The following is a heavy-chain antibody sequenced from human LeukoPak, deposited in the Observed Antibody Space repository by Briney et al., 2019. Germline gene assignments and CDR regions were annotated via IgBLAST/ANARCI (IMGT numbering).Heavy chain of an antibody. Sequence: GSLRLSCAASGFTFRDYAMSWVRQAPGKGLEWVSAISGGGDVTYYADSVKGRFTVPRDNSKNVLYLQMNSLRAEDTALYSSAKGAYGSGSYYPTLNWFDPWGQGTLVTVSS. V-gene: IGHV3-23*01. CDR2: ISGGGDVT. D-gene: IGHD3-10*01. J-gene: IGHJ5*02. CDR1: GFTFRDYA. CDR3: AKGAYGSGSYYPTLNWFDP.